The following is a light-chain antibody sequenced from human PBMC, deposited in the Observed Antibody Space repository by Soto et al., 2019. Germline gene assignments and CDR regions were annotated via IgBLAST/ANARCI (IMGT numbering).Light chain of an antibody. CDR1: QGISSS. Sequence: QLTQSPSSLSASVGDRVTITCRASQGISSSLAWYQQKPGKAPKLLIYAASTLQRGVASRFSGSGFETYFTLTISSLQPEDFATYYCQQLYSYPVTFGGGTKVEIK. CDR2: AAS. CDR3: QQLYSYPVT. J-gene: IGKJ4*01. V-gene: IGKV1-9*01.